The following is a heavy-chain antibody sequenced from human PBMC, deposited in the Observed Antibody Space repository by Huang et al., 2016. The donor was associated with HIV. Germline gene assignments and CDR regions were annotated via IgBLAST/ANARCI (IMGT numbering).Heavy chain of an antibody. D-gene: IGHD3-22*01. CDR3: ARDYDDSRGYDIHAVVDY. CDR1: GYTFTRYA. CDR2: IKTNTGNQ. J-gene: IGHJ4*02. Sequence: QVQLVQSGSELRKPGASVKVSCQTSGYTFTRYAMNWVRQAPGQGLEWMGCIKTNTGNQTYAQACKGRFVLSVDTAVSTAYLQISSLEAEDTAVYYCARDYDDSRGYDIHAVVDYWGQGTLVTVSS. V-gene: IGHV7-4-1*02.